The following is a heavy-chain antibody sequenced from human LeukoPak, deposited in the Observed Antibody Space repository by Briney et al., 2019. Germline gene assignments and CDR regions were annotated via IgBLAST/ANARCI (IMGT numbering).Heavy chain of an antibody. V-gene: IGHV4-39*01. CDR1: GGSISSSSYY. J-gene: IGHJ4*02. CDR2: IYYSGST. CDR3: ARGGQWLVRENYFDY. D-gene: IGHD6-19*01. Sequence: SETLSLTCTVSGGSISSSSYYWGWIRQPPGKGLEWIGSIYYSGSTYYNPSLKSRVTISVDTSKNQFSLKLSSVTAADTAVCYCARGGQWLVRENYFDYWGQGTLVTVSS.